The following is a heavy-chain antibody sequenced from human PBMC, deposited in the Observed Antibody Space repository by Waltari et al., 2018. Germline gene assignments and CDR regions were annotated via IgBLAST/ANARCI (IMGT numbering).Heavy chain of an antibody. V-gene: IGHV4-39*01. CDR3: ARHWKKSGYRFDP. D-gene: IGHD5-12*01. Sequence: QLQLQESGPGLVKPSETLSLTCTVSGGSISSSSYYWGWIRQSPGKGLAWIGSIYYRGSTYYNPTLKSRVTISGDTSKNQFSLKLSSVTAADTAVYYCARHWKKSGYRFDPWGQGTLVTVSS. CDR2: IYYRGST. J-gene: IGHJ5*02. CDR1: GGSISSSSYY.